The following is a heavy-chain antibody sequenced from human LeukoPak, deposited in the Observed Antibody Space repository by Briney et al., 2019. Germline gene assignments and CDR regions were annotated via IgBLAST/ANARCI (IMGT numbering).Heavy chain of an antibody. V-gene: IGHV1-2*02. Sequence: GASVKVSCKASGYIFTVYYMHWVRQAPGQGLEWMGWINPNSGGTNYAQKFQGRVTMTRDTSISTAYMELSRLRSDDTAVYYCARVAPIRLGELSILRFWDYWGQGTLVTVSS. D-gene: IGHD3-16*02. CDR3: ARVAPIRLGELSILRFWDY. CDR2: INPNSGGT. CDR1: GYIFTVYY. J-gene: IGHJ4*02.